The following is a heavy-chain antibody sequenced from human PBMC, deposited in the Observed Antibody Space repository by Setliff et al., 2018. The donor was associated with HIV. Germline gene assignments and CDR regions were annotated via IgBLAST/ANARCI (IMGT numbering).Heavy chain of an antibody. CDR1: GDSVSGYY. V-gene: IGHV4-59*02. D-gene: IGHD6-19*01. CDR3: ARVAVAGTTFDVFDI. CDR2: IYYTGST. J-gene: IGHJ3*02. Sequence: LSLTCTVSGDSVSGYYWTWIRQPPGKGLEWIGDIYYTGSTNYNPSLKSRVTILVDKSKNQFSLKMSSVTAADTAVYYCARVAVAGTTFDVFDIWGQGTMVTVSS.